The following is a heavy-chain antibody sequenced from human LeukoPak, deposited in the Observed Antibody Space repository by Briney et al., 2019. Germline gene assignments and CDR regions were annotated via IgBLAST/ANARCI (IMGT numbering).Heavy chain of an antibody. Sequence: PSETLSLTCTVSGGSVSSGSYYWSWIRQPPGKGLEWIGYIYYSGSTNYNPSLKSRVTISVDTSKNQFSLKLSSVTAADTAVYYCARAGYSSGWDLFDPWGQGTLVTVSS. J-gene: IGHJ5*02. CDR3: ARAGYSSGWDLFDP. CDR2: IYYSGST. CDR1: GGSVSSGSYY. V-gene: IGHV4-61*01. D-gene: IGHD6-19*01.